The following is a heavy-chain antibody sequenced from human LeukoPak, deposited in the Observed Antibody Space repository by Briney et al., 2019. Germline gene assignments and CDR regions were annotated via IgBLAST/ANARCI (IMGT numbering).Heavy chain of an antibody. V-gene: IGHV3-21*04. D-gene: IGHD3-3*01. CDR3: AKGHYDSWSGFYGIWY. Sequence: GGSLRLSCSASGFAFSSYSMSWVRQAPGRGLEWVSSSSSSSSYKYYADSVKGRFTISRDNSKNTLYLQMNSLRGDDTAVYYCAKGHYDSWSGFYGIWYWGQGTLVTVSS. CDR2: SSSSSSYK. J-gene: IGHJ4*02. CDR1: GFAFSSYS.